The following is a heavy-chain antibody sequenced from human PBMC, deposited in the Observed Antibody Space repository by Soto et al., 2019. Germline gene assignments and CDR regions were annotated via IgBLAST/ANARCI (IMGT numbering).Heavy chain of an antibody. D-gene: IGHD3-22*01. J-gene: IGHJ4*02. Sequence: SETLSLTCTVSGGSISRGGYYWSWIRQHPGKGLEWIGYIYYSGSTYYNPSLKSRVTISVDTSKNQFSLKLSSVTAADTAVNYCARAVGYYDSSGYYHFDYWGQGTLVTVSS. CDR1: GGSISRGGYY. CDR2: IYYSGST. V-gene: IGHV4-31*03. CDR3: ARAVGYYDSSGYYHFDY.